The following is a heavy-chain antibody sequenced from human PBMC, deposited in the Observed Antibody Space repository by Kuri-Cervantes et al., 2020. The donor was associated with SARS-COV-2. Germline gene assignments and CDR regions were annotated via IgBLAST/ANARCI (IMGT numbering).Heavy chain of an antibody. D-gene: IGHD5-12*01. CDR2: ISSSSSTI. Sequence: SSYYWGWIRQPPGKGLEWVSYISSSSSTIYYADSVKGRFTISRDNVKNSLYLQMNSLRAEDTAVYYCARERYSSIAFDIWGQGTMVTVSS. J-gene: IGHJ3*02. CDR3: ARERYSSIAFDI. CDR1: SSYY. V-gene: IGHV3-48*01.